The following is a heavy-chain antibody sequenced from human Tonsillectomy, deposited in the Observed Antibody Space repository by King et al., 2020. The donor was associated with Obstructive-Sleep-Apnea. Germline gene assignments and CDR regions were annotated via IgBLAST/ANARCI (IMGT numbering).Heavy chain of an antibody. Sequence: GWVRQMRGKGMEWMGVIYAGGSDTRNSPSFQGQVTMSVDKSISTAYLQWNRLKASDSAMYYCARHGGWAYISACYYFDFWCKGTLVTVSS. V-gene: IGHV5-51*01. CDR3: ARHGGWAYISACYYFDF. D-gene: IGHD6-25*01. CDR2: IYAGGSDT. J-gene: IGHJ4*02.